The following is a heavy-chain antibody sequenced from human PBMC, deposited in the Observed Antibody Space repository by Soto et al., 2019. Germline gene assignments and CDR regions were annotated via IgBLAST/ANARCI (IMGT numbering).Heavy chain of an antibody. V-gene: IGHV4-59*01. CDR2: IYYSGST. J-gene: IGHJ6*02. D-gene: IGHD6-13*01. CDR1: GGSISSYY. Sequence: QVQLQESGPGLVKPSETLSLTCTVSGGSISSYYWSWIRQPPGKGLEWIGYIYYSGSTNYNPSLKSRVTISVDTSKNQFSLKLSSVTAADTAVYYCAASGYSSSWYLGMDVWGRGTTVTVSS. CDR3: AASGYSSSWYLGMDV.